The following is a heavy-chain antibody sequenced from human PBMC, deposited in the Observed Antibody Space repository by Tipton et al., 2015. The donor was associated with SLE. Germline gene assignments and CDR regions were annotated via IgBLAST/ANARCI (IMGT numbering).Heavy chain of an antibody. CDR3: ARTADCSSTSCYTGGGYFQH. J-gene: IGHJ1*01. CDR1: GFSLSSHW. D-gene: IGHD2-2*02. CDR2: IKPDGSIP. V-gene: IGHV3-74*01. Sequence: GSLRLSCAASGFSLSSHWMHWVRQTPGKGLVWVSRIKPDGSIPQYADSVKGRFTISRDTAKSALFLQMNSLRPEDTAVYYCARTADCSSTSCYTGGGYFQHWGQGTLVTVSS.